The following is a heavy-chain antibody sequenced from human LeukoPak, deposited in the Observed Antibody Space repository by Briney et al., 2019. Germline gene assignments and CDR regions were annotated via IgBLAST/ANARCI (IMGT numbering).Heavy chain of an antibody. Sequence: GGSLRLSCAASGLAVSSNYMSWVRQAPGKGLEWVSAISGSGDGTYYADSVKGRFTISRDNSKNTLYLQMNSLRVEDTAVYYCAKDRGIISDYWGRGTLVTVSS. J-gene: IGHJ4*02. CDR2: ISGSGDGT. D-gene: IGHD3-10*01. CDR1: GLAVSSNY. V-gene: IGHV3-23*01. CDR3: AKDRGIISDY.